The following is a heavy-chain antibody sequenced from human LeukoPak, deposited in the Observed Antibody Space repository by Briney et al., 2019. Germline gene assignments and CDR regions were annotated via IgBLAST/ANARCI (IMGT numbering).Heavy chain of an antibody. CDR1: GFTFSSYG. J-gene: IGHJ1*01. CDR3: AKDLDSSGPDFQH. D-gene: IGHD6-19*01. Sequence: GGSLRLSCAASGFTFSSYGMHWVRQAPGKGLEWVAFIQYAGTNKYYADSVKGRFTISRDNSKNTLYLQMNSLRPEDTAVYYCAKDLDSSGPDFQHWGQGTLVTVSS. CDR2: IQYAGTNK. V-gene: IGHV3-30*02.